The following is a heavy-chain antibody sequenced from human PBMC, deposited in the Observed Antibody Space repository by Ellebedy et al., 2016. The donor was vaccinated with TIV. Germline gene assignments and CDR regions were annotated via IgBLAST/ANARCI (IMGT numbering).Heavy chain of an antibody. Sequence: ASVKVSCKASGYTFNGYYMHWVRQAPGQGLEWMGWINPNSGGTNYAQKFQGRVTMTRDTSISTAYMALSRLRSDDTAVYYCARGSSYDWRVAGYWGQGTLVTVSS. J-gene: IGHJ4*02. D-gene: IGHD3-3*01. CDR2: INPNSGGT. CDR1: GYTFNGYY. V-gene: IGHV1-2*02. CDR3: ARGSSYDWRVAGY.